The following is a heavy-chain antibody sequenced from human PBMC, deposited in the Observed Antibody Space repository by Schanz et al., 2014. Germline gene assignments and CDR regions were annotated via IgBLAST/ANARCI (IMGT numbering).Heavy chain of an antibody. CDR1: GFTFSDAW. V-gene: IGHV3-11*01. CDR3: ARGGPAYYFDD. J-gene: IGHJ4*02. Sequence: VQLLESGGGLVKPGGFLRLSCAASGFTFSDAWMSWIRQPPGRGLEWVSYIGNGGVTIYYADSVKGRFTISRDNAKNSLYLQMNSLRVEDTAVYYCARGGPAYYFDDWGQGTLVTVSS. CDR2: IGNGGVTI.